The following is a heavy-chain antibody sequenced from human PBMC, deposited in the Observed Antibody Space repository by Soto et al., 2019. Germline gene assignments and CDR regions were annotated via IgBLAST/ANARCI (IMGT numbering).Heavy chain of an antibody. Sequence: QVQLVQSGAEVKKPGSSVKVSCKASGGTFSSYTISWVRQAPGQGLEWMGRIIPILGIANYAQKFQGRVTITADKSTSTAYMELSSLRSEDTAVYYCARDDSSRYCFDYWGQGTLVTVSS. CDR1: GGTFSSYT. J-gene: IGHJ4*02. D-gene: IGHD6-19*01. CDR2: IIPILGIA. CDR3: ARDDSSRYCFDY. V-gene: IGHV1-69*08.